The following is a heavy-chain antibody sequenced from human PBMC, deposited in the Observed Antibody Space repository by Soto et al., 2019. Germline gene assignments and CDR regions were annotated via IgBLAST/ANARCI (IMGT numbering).Heavy chain of an antibody. V-gene: IGHV3-30-3*01. CDR1: GFTFSSYA. Sequence: QVQLVESGGGVVQPGRSLRLSCAASGFTFSSYAMHWVRQAPGKGLEWVAVISYDGSNKYYADSVKGRFTISRDNSKNTLYVQMHSLRAEDTAVYYCARGSPGPARDGGYYYYGMDVWGQGTTVTVSS. CDR3: ARGSPGPARDGGYYYYGMDV. D-gene: IGHD6-6*01. CDR2: ISYDGSNK. J-gene: IGHJ6*02.